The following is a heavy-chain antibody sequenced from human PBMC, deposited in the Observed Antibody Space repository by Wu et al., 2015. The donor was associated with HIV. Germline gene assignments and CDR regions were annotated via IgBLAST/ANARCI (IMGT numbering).Heavy chain of an antibody. CDR3: ARGMNYYGSGTSDAFDI. CDR2: IIPIFGTA. J-gene: IGHJ3*02. V-gene: IGHV1-69*05. D-gene: IGHD3-10*01. CDR1: GGTFSSYA. Sequence: QVQLVQSGAEVKKPGSSVKVSCKASGGTFSSYAISWVRQAPGQGLEWMGGIIPIFGTANYAQKFQGRVTITTDESTSTAYMELSSLRSEDTAVYYCARGMNYYGSGTSDAFDIWGQGDNGHRLF.